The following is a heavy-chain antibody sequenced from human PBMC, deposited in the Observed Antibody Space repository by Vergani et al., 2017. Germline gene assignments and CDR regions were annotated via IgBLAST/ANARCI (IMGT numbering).Heavy chain of an antibody. D-gene: IGHD6-19*01. J-gene: IGHJ4*02. Sequence: QVQLVESGGGVVQPGGSLRLSCGASGFTFSNYGMHWVRQAPGKGLEWVTFIRYDGSNTYYADSVKGRFTISRDNSKNTLFLQMNSLRPEDTAVYYCARDTVTGGRYFYYWGQEALVTVSS. CDR1: GFTFSNYG. V-gene: IGHV3-30*02. CDR3: ARDTVTGGRYFYY. CDR2: IRYDGSNT.